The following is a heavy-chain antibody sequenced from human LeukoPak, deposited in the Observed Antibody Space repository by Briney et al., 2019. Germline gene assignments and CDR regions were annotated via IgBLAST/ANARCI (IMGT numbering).Heavy chain of an antibody. Sequence: GASVKVSCKASGYTFTSYYMHWVRQAPGQGLEWMGRIIPILGIANYAQKFQGRVTITADKSTSTAYMELSSLRSEDTAVYYCARRGLLPHTYYYYYGMDVWGQGTTVTVSS. CDR3: ARRGLLPHTYYYYYGMDV. J-gene: IGHJ6*02. CDR2: IIPILGIA. V-gene: IGHV1-69*02. CDR1: GYTFTSYY. D-gene: IGHD3-22*01.